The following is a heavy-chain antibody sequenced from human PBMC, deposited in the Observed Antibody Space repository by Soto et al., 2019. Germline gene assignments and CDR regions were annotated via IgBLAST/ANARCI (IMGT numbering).Heavy chain of an antibody. V-gene: IGHV4-39*01. CDR2: IYYRGST. CDR3: ARRFSSQDWYFER. D-gene: IGHD6-19*01. Sequence: QLQLQESGPGLVKPSETLSLTCAVSGDSISSSSYYWGWIRQPPGKGLERIGSIYYRGSTYYNPTLKIRITIPVDTSNNQCSLKLRSVTAADTAVYDRARRFSSQDWYFERWGRGTLVTVSS. J-gene: IGHJ2*01. CDR1: GDSISSSSYY.